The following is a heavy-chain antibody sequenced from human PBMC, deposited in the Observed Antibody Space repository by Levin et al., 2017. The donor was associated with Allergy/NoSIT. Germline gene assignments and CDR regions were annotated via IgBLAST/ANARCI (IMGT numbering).Heavy chain of an antibody. CDR3: ARDSSSWYSPRYDAFDI. D-gene: IGHD6-13*01. V-gene: IGHV1-18*01. Sequence: PWASVKVSCKASGYTFTSYGISWVRQAPGQGLEWMGWISAYNGNTNYAQKLQGRVTMTTDTSTSTAYMELRSLRSDDTAVYYCARDSSSWYSPRYDAFDIWGQGTMVTVSS. CDR2: ISAYNGNT. J-gene: IGHJ3*02. CDR1: GYTFTSYG.